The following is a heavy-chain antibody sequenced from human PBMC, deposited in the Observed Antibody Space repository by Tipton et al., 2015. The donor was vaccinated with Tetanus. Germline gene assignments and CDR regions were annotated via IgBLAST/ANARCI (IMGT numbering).Heavy chain of an antibody. CDR2: ISSSGSHM. J-gene: IGHJ6*02. CDR1: GFTFSGYS. CDR3: ARVSYYYYGMDV. V-gene: IGHV3-21*06. Sequence: SLRLSCAASGFTFSGYSMNWVRQAPGKGLEWVSSISSSGSHMYYAESVRGRFSISRDNAKNSLYLQMNSLRADDTALYYCARVSYYYYGMDVWGQGTTVTVSS.